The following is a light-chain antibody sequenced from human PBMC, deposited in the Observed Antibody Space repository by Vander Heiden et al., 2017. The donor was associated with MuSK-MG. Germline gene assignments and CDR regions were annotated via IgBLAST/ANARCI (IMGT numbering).Light chain of an antibody. J-gene: IGKJ3*01. CDR2: AAS. CDR1: QGISSY. CDR3: QQDDSYLIT. Sequence: AIRMTQSQSSLSASTGDRVTITCRASQGISSYLAWYQQKPGKAPKLLIYAASTLQSGVPSRFSGSGSGTDFTLTISCLQSEDFATYYCQQDDSYLITFGHGTKVDIK. V-gene: IGKV1-8*01.